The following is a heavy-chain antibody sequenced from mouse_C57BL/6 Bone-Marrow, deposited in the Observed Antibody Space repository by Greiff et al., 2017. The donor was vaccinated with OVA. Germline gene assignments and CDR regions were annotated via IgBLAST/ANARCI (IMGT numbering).Heavy chain of an antibody. Sequence: QVQLQQPGAELVKPGASVKLSCTASGYTFTSYWMHWVKQRPGRGLEWIGRIDPNRGGTKYNEKFKSKGTLTVDKPSSTAYMQLSSLTSEDSAVYYCARGDGDYVLYWYFDVWGTGTTVTVSS. J-gene: IGHJ1*03. CDR2: IDPNRGGT. CDR1: GYTFTSYW. D-gene: IGHD2-13*01. V-gene: IGHV1-72*01. CDR3: ARGDGDYVLYWYFDV.